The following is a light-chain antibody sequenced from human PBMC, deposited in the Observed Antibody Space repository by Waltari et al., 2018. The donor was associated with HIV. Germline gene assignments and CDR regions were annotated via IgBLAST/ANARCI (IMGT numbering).Light chain of an antibody. Sequence: DIQMTQSPSTLSPSVGDRVPITCRASQSISTWLAWYQQNPGKAPKLLIYKASSLEAGVPSRFSGSGSGTEFTLTISSLQPDDVATYYCQQYNTYARTFGQGTKLEIK. CDR3: QQYNTYART. CDR1: QSISTW. CDR2: KAS. J-gene: IGKJ2*01. V-gene: IGKV1-5*03.